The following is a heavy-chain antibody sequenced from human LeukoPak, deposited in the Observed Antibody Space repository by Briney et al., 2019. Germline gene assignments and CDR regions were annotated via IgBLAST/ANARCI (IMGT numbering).Heavy chain of an antibody. CDR1: GGSISSYY. CDR2: IYYSGST. J-gene: IGHJ3*02. V-gene: IGHV4-59*01. D-gene: IGHD3-3*01. Sequence: SETLSLTCTVSGGSISSYYWSWIRQPPGRGLEWIGYIYYSGSTNYNPSLKSRVTISVDTSKNQFSLKLSSVTAADTAVYYCAREGYDFWSGSGRDAFDIWGQGTMVTVSS. CDR3: AREGYDFWSGSGRDAFDI.